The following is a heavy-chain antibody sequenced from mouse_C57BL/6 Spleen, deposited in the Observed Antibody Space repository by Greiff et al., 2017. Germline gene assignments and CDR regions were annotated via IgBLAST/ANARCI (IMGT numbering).Heavy chain of an antibody. CDR2: IYPSDSET. CDR3: ARHSSGPLYARDY. D-gene: IGHD3-2*02. CDR1: GYTFTSYW. V-gene: IGHV1-61*01. Sequence: QVQLQQPGAELVRPGSSVKLSCKASGYTFTSYWMDWVKQRPGQGLEWIGNIYPSDSETHYNQKFKDKATLTVDKSSSTAYMQLSSLTSEDSAVYYCARHSSGPLYARDYWGQGTSVTVSS. J-gene: IGHJ4*01.